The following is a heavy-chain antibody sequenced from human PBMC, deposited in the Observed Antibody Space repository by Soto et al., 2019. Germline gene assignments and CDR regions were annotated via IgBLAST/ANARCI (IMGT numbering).Heavy chain of an antibody. J-gene: IGHJ2*01. CDR2: ISYDGSNK. CDR1: GFTFSSYG. D-gene: IGHD2-21*02. CDR3: AKGLAYCGGDCYSHFDL. V-gene: IGHV3-30*18. Sequence: QVQLVESGGGVVQPGRSLRLSCAASGFTFSSYGMHWVRQAPGKGLEWVAVISYDGSNKYYADSVKGRFTISRDNSKHTLCMQMHSPGAEDTDVYDCAKGLAYCGGDCYSHFDLWGRSTLVTVSS.